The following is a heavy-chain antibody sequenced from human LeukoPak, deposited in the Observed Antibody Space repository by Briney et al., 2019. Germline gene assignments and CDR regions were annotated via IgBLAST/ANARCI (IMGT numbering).Heavy chain of an antibody. CDR2: IYYSGST. V-gene: IGHV4-39*01. CDR3: ARGRSGSYYRFDY. CDR1: GGSISSSYYY. J-gene: IGHJ4*02. D-gene: IGHD1-26*01. Sequence: SETLSLTCTVSGGSISSSYYYWGWIRQPPGKGLEWIGSIYYSGSTYYNPSLRSRVTISVDTSKNQFSLKLSSVTAADTAVYYCARGRSGSYYRFDYWGQGTLVTVSS.